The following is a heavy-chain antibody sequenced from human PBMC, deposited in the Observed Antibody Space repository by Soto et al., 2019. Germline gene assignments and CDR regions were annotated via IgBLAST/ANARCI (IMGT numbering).Heavy chain of an antibody. J-gene: IGHJ4*02. Sequence: EVYLVESGGGVVRPGGSLRLSCAASGFGFDEYGMSWVRQGPGKGLEGVSGINRHGDSTGYADSMKGRFTISRDNAKNSLYLEMNGLRAEDTAFYYCARDHRWGYEYGDYGDSWGQGTLVTVSS. CDR3: ARDHRWGYEYGDYGDS. CDR1: GFGFDEYG. V-gene: IGHV3-20*04. D-gene: IGHD4-17*01. CDR2: INRHGDST.